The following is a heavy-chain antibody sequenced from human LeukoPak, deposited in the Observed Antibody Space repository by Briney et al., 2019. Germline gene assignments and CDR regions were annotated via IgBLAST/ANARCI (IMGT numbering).Heavy chain of an antibody. CDR2: ISAYNGNT. CDR3: ARGGYYDSSGYYYVRAYDY. D-gene: IGHD3-22*01. Sequence: ASVKVSCKASGYTFTSYGTSWVRQAPGQGLEWMGWISAYNGNTNYAQKLQGRVTMTTDTSTSTAYMELRSLRSDDTAAYYCARGGYYDSSGYYYVRAYDYWGQGTLVTVSS. V-gene: IGHV1-18*01. CDR1: GYTFTSYG. J-gene: IGHJ4*02.